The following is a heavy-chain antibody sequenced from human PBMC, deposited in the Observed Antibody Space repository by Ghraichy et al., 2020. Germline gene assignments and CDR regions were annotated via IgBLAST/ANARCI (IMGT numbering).Heavy chain of an antibody. CDR3: ARGGIDFWSGYYLGGVDYYYNYGMDV. Sequence: SETLSLTCTVSGGSISSYYWSWIRQPPGKGLEWIGYIYYSGSTNYNPSLKSRVTISVDTSKHQFSLKLSSVTAADTAVYYCARGGIDFWSGYYLGGVDYYYNYGMDVWGQGTTVTVSS. D-gene: IGHD3-3*01. CDR1: GGSISSYY. V-gene: IGHV4-59*01. CDR2: IYYSGST. J-gene: IGHJ6*02.